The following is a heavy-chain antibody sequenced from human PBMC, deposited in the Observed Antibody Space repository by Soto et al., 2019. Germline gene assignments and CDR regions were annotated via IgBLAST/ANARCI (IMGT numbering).Heavy chain of an antibody. V-gene: IGHV1-18*01. CDR3: ARVGAGDYGGVWYFDP. CDR1: GYTFTSYG. J-gene: IGHJ2*01. CDR2: IRAYNGNT. D-gene: IGHD4-17*01. Sequence: ASVKVSCKASGYTFTSYGISWVRQAPGQGLEWMGWIRAYNGNTNYAQKLQGRVTMTTDTSTSTAYMELRSLRSDDTAVYYCARVGAGDYGGVWYFDPWGRGTLVTVSS.